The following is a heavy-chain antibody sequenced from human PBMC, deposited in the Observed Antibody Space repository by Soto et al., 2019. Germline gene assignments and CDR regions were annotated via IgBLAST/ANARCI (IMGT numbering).Heavy chain of an antibody. Sequence: QAQLVQSGAEVKKPGASANISCKASGYTFTRYNIHWVRQAPGQGLEWMGIIDTRGGSADYTQRFQGRVTITRDTSTDTVYRELSSLGSEDTAVYYCARDLPRDLVRGSFDIWGQGTLVTVSS. CDR1: GYTFTRYN. J-gene: IGHJ3*02. CDR2: IDTRGGSA. CDR3: ARDLPRDLVRGSFDI. D-gene: IGHD3-10*02. V-gene: IGHV1-46*01.